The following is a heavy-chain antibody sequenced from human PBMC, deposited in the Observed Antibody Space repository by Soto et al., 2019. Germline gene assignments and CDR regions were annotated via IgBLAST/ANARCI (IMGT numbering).Heavy chain of an antibody. CDR3: AEWARYCSGADCRA. V-gene: IGHV3-23*01. Sequence: EVQLLESGGGLVQPGGSLRLSCAASGFPFSSRAMSWVRQAPGKGLEWVSAISGSGTITYYADSVKGRFTISRDTSKNTLYLQMNSRRADDMAVYYCAEWARYCSGADCRAWGQGTLVTVSS. D-gene: IGHD2-15*01. CDR2: ISGSGTIT. J-gene: IGHJ5*02. CDR1: GFPFSSRA.